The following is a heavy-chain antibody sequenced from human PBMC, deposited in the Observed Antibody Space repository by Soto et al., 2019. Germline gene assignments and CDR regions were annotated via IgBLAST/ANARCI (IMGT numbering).Heavy chain of an antibody. Sequence: PSETLSLTCTVSGGSISSSSYYWGWIRQPPGKGLEWIGSIYYSGSTYYNPPLKSRVTISVDTSKTQFSLKLSSVTAADTAVYYCARQTRGSYRYYFDYWGQGTLVTVSS. CDR2: IYYSGST. CDR1: GGSISSSSYY. D-gene: IGHD1-26*01. J-gene: IGHJ4*02. CDR3: ARQTRGSYRYYFDY. V-gene: IGHV4-39*01.